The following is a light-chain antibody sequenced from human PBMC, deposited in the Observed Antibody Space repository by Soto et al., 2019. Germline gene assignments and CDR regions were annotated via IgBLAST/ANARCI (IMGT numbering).Light chain of an antibody. Sequence: IVLTQSRGTLSLSPLERATLACGVSQMVGGDTLAWFQQRPGQAPRLVIYGASNRAAGIPDRFSGSGSGTDFTLTVSRLEPEDFAMYYCQQYHWAPDTFGQGTRVEI. J-gene: IGKJ5*01. CDR1: QMVGGDT. V-gene: IGKV3-20*01. CDR2: GAS. CDR3: QQYHWAPDT.